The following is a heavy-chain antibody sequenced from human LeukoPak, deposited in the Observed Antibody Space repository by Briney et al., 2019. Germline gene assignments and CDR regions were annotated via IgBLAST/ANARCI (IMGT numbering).Heavy chain of an antibody. CDR2: INPNSGGT. J-gene: IGHJ4*02. Sequence: ASVKVSCKASGYTFTSYGISWVRQAPGQGLEWMGWINPNSGGTNYAQKFQGRVTMTRDTSISTAYMELSRLRSDDTAVYYCATRGIFYDSSGYYIDYWGQGTLVTVSS. CDR1: GYTFTSYG. CDR3: ATRGIFYDSSGYYIDY. V-gene: IGHV1-2*02. D-gene: IGHD3-22*01.